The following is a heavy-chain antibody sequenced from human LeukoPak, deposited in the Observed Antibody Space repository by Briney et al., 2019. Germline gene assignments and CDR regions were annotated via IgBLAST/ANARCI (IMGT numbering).Heavy chain of an antibody. Sequence: PGGSLRLSCAASGFTFSSYAMSWVRQAPGKGLEWVSAISGSGGSTYYADSVKGRFTISRDNSKNTLYLQMNSLGADDTAVYYCARWSMPIVVVPAADFPAEYFQHWGQGTLVTVSS. D-gene: IGHD2-2*01. CDR3: ARWSMPIVVVPAADFPAEYFQH. CDR1: GFTFSSYA. J-gene: IGHJ1*01. CDR2: ISGSGGST. V-gene: IGHV3-23*01.